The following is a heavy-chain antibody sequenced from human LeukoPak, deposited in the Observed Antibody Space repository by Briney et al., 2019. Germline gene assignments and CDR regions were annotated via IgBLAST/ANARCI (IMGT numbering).Heavy chain of an antibody. J-gene: IGHJ4*02. Sequence: PGGSLRLSCAASGFSFSDNYMSWIRQAPGKGLEWVSAISGSGGSTYYADSVKGRFTISRDNSKNTLYLQMNSLRAEDTAVYYCAKHAGYSSSWYPDYWGQGTLVTVSS. CDR2: ISGSGGST. CDR3: AKHAGYSSSWYPDY. V-gene: IGHV3-23*01. D-gene: IGHD6-13*01. CDR1: GFSFSDNY.